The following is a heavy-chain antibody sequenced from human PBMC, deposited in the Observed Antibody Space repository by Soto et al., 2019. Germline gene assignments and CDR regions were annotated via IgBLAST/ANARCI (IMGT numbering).Heavy chain of an antibody. V-gene: IGHV4-39*01. CDR1: CGSISSSANY. CDR2: IYYSGST. CDR3: ARLYYYDSSGYSGAFDI. D-gene: IGHD3-22*01. J-gene: IGHJ3*02. Sequence: PETLSLICTVSCGSISSSANYWGWIRHPPGKGLEWIGSIYYSGSTYYNPSLKSRVTISVDTSKNQFSLKLSSVTAADTAAYYCARLYYYDSSGYSGAFDIWGQGTMVT.